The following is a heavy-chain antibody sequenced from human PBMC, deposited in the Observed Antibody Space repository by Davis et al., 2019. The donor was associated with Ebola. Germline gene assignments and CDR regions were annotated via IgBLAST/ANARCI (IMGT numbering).Heavy chain of an antibody. D-gene: IGHD3-3*01. J-gene: IGHJ5*02. Sequence: SETLSLTCAVYGGSFSGHYWSWIRQPPGKGLEWIGEINHSGSTNYNPSLRSRVTISVDTSKNQFSLKLSSVTAADTAVYYCARVNYDFWSGYYSDNWFDPWGQGTLVTVSS. CDR3: ARVNYDFWSGYYSDNWFDP. V-gene: IGHV4-34*01. CDR2: INHSGST. CDR1: GGSFSGHY.